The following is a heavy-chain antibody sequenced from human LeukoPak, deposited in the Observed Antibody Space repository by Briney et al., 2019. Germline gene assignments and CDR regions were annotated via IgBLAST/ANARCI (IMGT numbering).Heavy chain of an antibody. CDR3: AKGSKAVLFTRDRYMDV. CDR1: GFTFSSYA. Sequence: TGGSLRLSCAASGFTFSSYAMSWVRQAPGKGLEWVAFIRYDGSNKYYADSVRGRFTISRDNSKKTLYLQMNSLRAEDTAVYFCAKGSKAVLFTRDRYMDVWGKGTTVTISS. CDR2: IRYDGSNK. V-gene: IGHV3-30*02. D-gene: IGHD6-19*01. J-gene: IGHJ6*03.